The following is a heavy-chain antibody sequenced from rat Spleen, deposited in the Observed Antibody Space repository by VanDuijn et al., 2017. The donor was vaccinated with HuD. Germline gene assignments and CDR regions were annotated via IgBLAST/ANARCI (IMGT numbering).Heavy chain of an antibody. J-gene: IGHJ3*01. CDR2: INSAGST. V-gene: IGHV3-3*01. Sequence: EVQLQESGPGLVKPSQSLSLTCSVIGYSITSSLRWNWIRKFPGNKLEWMGYINSAGSTVYNPSLKSRISITRDTSKNQFFLQVNSVSTEDTANYYWATSEGVHYYLPFAYWGQGTLVTVSS. D-gene: IGHD1-1*01. CDR1: GYSITSSLR. CDR3: ATSEGVHYYLPFAY.